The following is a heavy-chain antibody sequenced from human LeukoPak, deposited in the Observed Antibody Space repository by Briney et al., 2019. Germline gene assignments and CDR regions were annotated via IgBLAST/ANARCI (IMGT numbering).Heavy chain of an antibody. CDR2: ISGSGGST. V-gene: IGHV3-23*01. CDR3: AKDTLPGIAVAGTTGSFDY. D-gene: IGHD6-19*01. J-gene: IGHJ4*02. CDR1: GFTFSSYA. Sequence: GGSLRLSCAASGFTFSSYAMSWVRQAPGKGLEWVSAISGSGGSTYYADSVKGRFTISRDNSKNTLYLQMNSLRAEDTAVYYCAKDTLPGIAVAGTTGSFDYWGQGTLVTVSS.